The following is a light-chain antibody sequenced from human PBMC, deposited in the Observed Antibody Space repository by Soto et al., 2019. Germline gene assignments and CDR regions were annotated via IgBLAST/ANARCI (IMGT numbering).Light chain of an antibody. V-gene: IGKV1-27*01. CDR2: AAS. CDR3: QKYNSAPLT. J-gene: IGKJ5*01. CDR1: RAINNY. Sequence: DIQMTQSPSSLSASVGDRVAITCRASRAINNYLAWYQQKPGKFPKLLIYAASTLHPGVPSRLSGSGSGTDFTLTISSLQPEDVATYYCQKYNSAPLTFGPGTRLEIK.